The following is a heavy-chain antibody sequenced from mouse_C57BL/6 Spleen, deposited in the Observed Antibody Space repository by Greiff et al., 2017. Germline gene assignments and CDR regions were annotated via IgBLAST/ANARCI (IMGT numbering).Heavy chain of an antibody. J-gene: IGHJ4*01. CDR3: ARPLSAEGAMDY. Sequence: EVQVVESGGDLVKPGGSLKLSCAASGFTFSSYGMSWVRQTPDKRLEWVATISSGGSYTYYPDSVKGRFPISRDNAKNTLFLQMSSLESEDTAMYCCARPLSAEGAMDYWGQGTSVTVSS. V-gene: IGHV5-6*01. CDR2: ISSGGSYT. CDR1: GFTFSSYG.